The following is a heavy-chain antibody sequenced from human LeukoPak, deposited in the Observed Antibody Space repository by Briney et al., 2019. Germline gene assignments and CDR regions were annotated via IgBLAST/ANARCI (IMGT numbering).Heavy chain of an antibody. Sequence: MAGGSLRLSCSASGLSFSNAWMSWVRQTPGKGLEWIGRIKSKSDGDSVDYAASVKGRITISRDDWKNTLFLEMTTLKTEDTGVYFCTTAPSYYNFNSFDYWGQRTVVTVSS. CDR1: GLSFSNAW. D-gene: IGHD1-1*01. CDR3: TTAPSYYNFNSFDY. CDR2: IKSKSDGDSV. J-gene: IGHJ4*02. V-gene: IGHV3-15*01.